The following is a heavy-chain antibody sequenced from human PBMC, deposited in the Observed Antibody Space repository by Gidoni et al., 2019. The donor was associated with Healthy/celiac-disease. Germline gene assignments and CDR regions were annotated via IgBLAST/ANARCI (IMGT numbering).Heavy chain of an antibody. CDR2: IYYSGST. V-gene: IGHV4-39*01. CDR3: ASTIYDSSGYYCFDY. Sequence: QLQLQASGPGLVKPSETLSLTCTVAGGSISSSSYYWGWIRQPPGKGLEWIGSIYYSGSTYYNPSLKSRVTISVDTSKNQFSLKLSSVTAADTAVYYCASTIYDSSGYYCFDYWGQGTLVTVSS. D-gene: IGHD3-22*01. J-gene: IGHJ4*02. CDR1: GGSISSSSYY.